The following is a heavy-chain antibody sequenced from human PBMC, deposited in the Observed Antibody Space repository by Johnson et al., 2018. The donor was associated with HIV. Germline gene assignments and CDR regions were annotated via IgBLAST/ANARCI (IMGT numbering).Heavy chain of an antibody. CDR3: ARENWGAFDL. CDR2: IGTAGDT. V-gene: IGHV3-13*01. J-gene: IGHJ3*01. D-gene: IGHD7-27*01. CDR1: EFAFSSYD. Sequence: VQLVESGGGLVQPGGSLRLPCAASEFAFSSYDMHWVRQAPGTGLEWVSSIGTAGDTYYSGSVKGRFTISRENAKNSLYLQMNSLRAGDTAVYYCARENWGAFDLWGQGTMVTVSS.